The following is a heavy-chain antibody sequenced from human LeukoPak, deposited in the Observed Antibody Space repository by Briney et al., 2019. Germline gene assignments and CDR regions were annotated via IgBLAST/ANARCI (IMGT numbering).Heavy chain of an antibody. CDR3: TRDQTPYY. V-gene: IGHV3-49*04. Sequence: GGSLRLSCAASGFPFSDDWMNWVRQAPGKGLEWVGFIASETYGGTAEYAASVKGRFIISRDDSKSIAYLQMNSLKTEDTAVYYCTRDQTPYYWGQGTLVTVSS. J-gene: IGHJ4*02. CDR2: IASETYGGTA. CDR1: GFPFSDDW.